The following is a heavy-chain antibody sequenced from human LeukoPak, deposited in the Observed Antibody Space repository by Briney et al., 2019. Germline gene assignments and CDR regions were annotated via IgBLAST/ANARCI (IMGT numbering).Heavy chain of an antibody. CDR1: GFNFGSYW. J-gene: IGHJ4*02. CDR2: TNRDGSEE. Sequence: GGSLRLSCAASGFNFGSYWMTWVRQAPGKGLEWVANTNRDGSEEYCVGSLKGRFTVSRDNVKNSLYLQMNSLRAEDTAVYYCARDGPEAAAGTSLDYWGQGTLVTVSS. V-gene: IGHV3-7*01. D-gene: IGHD6-13*01. CDR3: ARDGPEAAAGTSLDY.